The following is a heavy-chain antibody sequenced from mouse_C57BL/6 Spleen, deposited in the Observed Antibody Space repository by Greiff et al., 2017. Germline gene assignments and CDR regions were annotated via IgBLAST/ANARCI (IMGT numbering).Heavy chain of an antibody. J-gene: IGHJ4*01. CDR2: ISSGSSTI. D-gene: IGHD1-1*01. V-gene: IGHV5-17*01. CDR3: ARITTVYYYAMDY. CDR1: GFTFSDYG. Sequence: DVMLVESGGGLVKPGGSLKLSCAASGFTFSDYGMHWVRQAPEKGLEWVAYISSGSSTIYYADTVKGRFTISRDNAKNTLFLQMTSLRSEDTAMYYCARITTVYYYAMDYWGQGTSVTVSS.